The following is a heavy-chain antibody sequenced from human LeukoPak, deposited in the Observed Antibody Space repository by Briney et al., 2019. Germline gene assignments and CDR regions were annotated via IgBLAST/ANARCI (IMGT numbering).Heavy chain of an antibody. J-gene: IGHJ4*02. V-gene: IGHV3-23*01. CDR3: AKLVGLISGDY. CDR2: IGGSGVST. D-gene: IGHD1-26*01. Sequence: GGSLRLSCAASGFTFTSHGMHWVRQAPGKGLEWVSAIGGSGVSTHYADSVRGRFTISRGNSKNMVYLQMSSLRAEDTAVYYCAKLVGLISGDYWGQGILVTVSS. CDR1: GFTFTSHG.